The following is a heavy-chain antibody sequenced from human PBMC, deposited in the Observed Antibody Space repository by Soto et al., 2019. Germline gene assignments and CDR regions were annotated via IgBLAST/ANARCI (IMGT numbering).Heavy chain of an antibody. Sequence: GSLRLSCAASGLTFNSYSIHWVRQAPGKGLEWVAVIWYDGSNKYYVDSVMGRFTISRDNSKNTVYMQMNSLRAEDTAVYYCARGLVGWYYIDYWGQGTLVTVSS. D-gene: IGHD2-8*02. J-gene: IGHJ4*02. CDR1: GLTFNSYS. CDR3: ARGLVGWYYIDY. CDR2: IWYDGSNK. V-gene: IGHV3-33*01.